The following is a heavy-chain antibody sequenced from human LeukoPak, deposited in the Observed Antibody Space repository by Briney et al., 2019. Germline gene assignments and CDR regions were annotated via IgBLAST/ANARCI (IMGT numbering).Heavy chain of an antibody. D-gene: IGHD3-10*01. Sequence: ASVKVSCKVSGYTLTELSIHWVRRAPGKGLEWMGGFDPEDGETIYAQKFQGRVTMTEDTSTDTAYMELSSLRSEDTAVYYCATDPRITMVRGASGNWYFDYWGQGTLVTVSS. CDR1: GYTLTELS. J-gene: IGHJ4*02. CDR2: FDPEDGET. V-gene: IGHV1-24*01. CDR3: ATDPRITMVRGASGNWYFDY.